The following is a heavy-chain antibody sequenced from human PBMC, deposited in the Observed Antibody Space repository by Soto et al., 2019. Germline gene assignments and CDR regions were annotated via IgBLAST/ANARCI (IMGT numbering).Heavy chain of an antibody. CDR2: ISASGAAT. D-gene: IGHD2-21*01. J-gene: IGHJ5*02. Sequence: EVQLLESGGGLVQPGGSLRLSCTASEFTFSNYAMSWVRQAPGKGLEWVSAISASGAATYYVDSVKGRFTISRDNSKNTLYVQMNSLRAEDTGVYYCARRAVLSTTSGGWCNWFDPWGQGTLVTVSS. CDR3: ARRAVLSTTSGGWCNWFDP. CDR1: EFTFSNYA. V-gene: IGHV3-23*01.